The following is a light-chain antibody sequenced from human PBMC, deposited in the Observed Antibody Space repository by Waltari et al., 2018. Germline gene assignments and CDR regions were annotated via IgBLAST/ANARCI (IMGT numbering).Light chain of an antibody. Sequence: EIVMTQSPANLSVSPGESATLSCRASQSVSTKLAWYQQKPGQAPRLLISDASTRATVIPPRFSGSGSGTDFTLTISSLQSEDFAVYYCQQYNDWPFTFGPGTKVDFK. CDR1: QSVSTK. CDR2: DAS. V-gene: IGKV3-15*01. CDR3: QQYNDWPFT. J-gene: IGKJ3*01.